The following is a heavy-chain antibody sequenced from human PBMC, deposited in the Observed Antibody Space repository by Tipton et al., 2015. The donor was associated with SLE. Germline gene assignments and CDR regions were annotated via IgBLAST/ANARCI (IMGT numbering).Heavy chain of an antibody. CDR3: ARRGTYPYYFDY. Sequence: TLSLTCTVFDGSLSGYYWAWLRQSPGKGLEWIGEISHDGGANYNPSLESRGTISLETSKNQFSLKLNSVTAADTAVYYCARRGTYPYYFDYWGQGMLVTVSS. J-gene: IGHJ4*02. CDR2: ISHDGGA. V-gene: IGHV4-34*01. CDR1: DGSLSGYY.